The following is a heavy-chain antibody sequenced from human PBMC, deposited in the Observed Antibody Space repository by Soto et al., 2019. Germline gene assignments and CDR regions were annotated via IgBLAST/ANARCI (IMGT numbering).Heavy chain of an antibody. J-gene: IGHJ5*02. Sequence: QVQLVQSGAEVKKPGASVKVSCKASGYTFTSYAMHWVRQAPGQRLEWMGWINAGNGNTKYSQKFQGRVTITRDTSASTAYMELSSLRSEDTAVYYCARDRDPIVGATRRRYSLWFDPWGQGTLVTVSS. CDR2: INAGNGNT. CDR3: ARDRDPIVGATRRRYSLWFDP. V-gene: IGHV1-3*01. CDR1: GYTFTSYA. D-gene: IGHD1-26*01.